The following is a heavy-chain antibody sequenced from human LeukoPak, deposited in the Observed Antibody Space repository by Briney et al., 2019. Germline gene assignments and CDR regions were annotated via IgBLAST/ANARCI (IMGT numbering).Heavy chain of an antibody. CDR1: GFTFSSYA. J-gene: IGHJ4*02. CDR3: AKPRGYDSSGYNVDY. CDR2: ISGSGGST. Sequence: GGSLRLSCAASGFTFSSYAMSWVRQAPGKGLEWVSAISGSGGSTYYADSVKGRFTISRDNSKNTLYPQMNSLRAEDTAVYYCAKPRGYDSSGYNVDYWGQGTLVTVSS. V-gene: IGHV3-23*01. D-gene: IGHD3-22*01.